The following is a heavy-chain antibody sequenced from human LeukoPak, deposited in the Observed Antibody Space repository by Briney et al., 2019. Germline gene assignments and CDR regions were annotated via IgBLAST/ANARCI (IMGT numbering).Heavy chain of an antibody. CDR1: GFTFSSYV. D-gene: IGHD3-10*01. V-gene: IGHV3-74*01. CDR3: SRAFDYRLNNSGSYMDD. CDR2: INRDGRST. Sequence: GGALTLSCAASGFTFSSYVMHWLRQAPPRGLVWVSRINRDGRSTSYAESLKGRFTISRDNAKNTLYLHMNSLSPDDTAGDYCSRAFDYRLNNSGSYMDDWGQGTLVTVSS. J-gene: IGHJ4*01.